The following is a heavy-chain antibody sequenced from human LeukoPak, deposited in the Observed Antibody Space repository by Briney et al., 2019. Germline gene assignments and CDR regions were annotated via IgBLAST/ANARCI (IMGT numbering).Heavy chain of an antibody. CDR2: FDPEDGET. V-gene: IGHV1-24*01. CDR3: ATDLKGAAATPTVFDY. Sequence: ASVKVSCKVSGYTLTELSMHWVRQAPGKGLEWMGGFDPEDGETIYARKFQGRVTMTEDTSTDTAYMELSSLRSEDTAVYYCATDLKGAAATPTVFDYWGQGTLVTVSS. J-gene: IGHJ4*02. D-gene: IGHD6-13*01. CDR1: GYTLTELS.